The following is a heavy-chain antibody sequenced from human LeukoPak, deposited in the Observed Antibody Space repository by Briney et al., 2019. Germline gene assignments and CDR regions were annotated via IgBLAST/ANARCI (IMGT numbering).Heavy chain of an antibody. V-gene: IGHV3-66*01. CDR1: GFTVSSNY. CDR2: IYSGGST. J-gene: IGHJ6*02. D-gene: IGHD6-25*01. Sequence: QAGGSLRLSCAASGFTVSSNYMSWVRQAPGKGLEWVSVIYSGGSTYYADSVKGRFTISRDNSKNTLYLQMNSLRAEDTAVYYCARSGSYYYYYGMDVWGQGTTVTVSS. CDR3: ARSGSYYYYYGMDV.